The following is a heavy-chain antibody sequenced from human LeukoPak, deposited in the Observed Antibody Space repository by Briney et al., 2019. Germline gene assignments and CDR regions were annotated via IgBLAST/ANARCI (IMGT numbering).Heavy chain of an antibody. Sequence: KPSQTLSLTCTVSGGSISSGSDYWSWIRQPPGKGLEWIAYIYHLGSTSYNPSLKSRVTISVDRSKNQFSLRLSSVTAADTAVYYCARGSDYGVIWGQGTMVTVSS. J-gene: IGHJ3*02. CDR2: IYHLGST. D-gene: IGHD4-17*01. CDR1: GGSISSGSDY. CDR3: ARGSDYGVI. V-gene: IGHV4-30-2*01.